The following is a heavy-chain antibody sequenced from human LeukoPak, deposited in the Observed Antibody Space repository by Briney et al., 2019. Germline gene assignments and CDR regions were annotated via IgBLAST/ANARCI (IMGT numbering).Heavy chain of an antibody. J-gene: IGHJ5*02. CDR3: ATYFRVLRFLEWLLYTAFDP. CDR1: GYTLTELS. CDR2: FDPEDGET. V-gene: IGHV1-24*01. Sequence: ASVKVSCKASGYTLTELSMHWVRQAPGKGLEWMGGFDPEDGETIYAQKFQGRVTMTEDTSTDTAYMELSSLRSEDTAVYYCATYFRVLRFLEWLLYTAFDPWGQGTLVTVSS. D-gene: IGHD3-3*01.